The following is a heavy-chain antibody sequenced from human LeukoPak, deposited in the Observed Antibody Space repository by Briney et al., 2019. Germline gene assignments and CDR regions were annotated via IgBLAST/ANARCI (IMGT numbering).Heavy chain of an antibody. CDR3: ASTKAPYYYGSGSYYKAYYFDY. V-gene: IGHV1-46*01. CDR2: INPSDGSS. J-gene: IGHJ4*02. Sequence: ASVKVSCKASGYTFTSYFMHWVRQAPGQGLEWMGIINPSDGSSSYAQKFQGRVTMTRDTSTSTVYMELSSLRSEDTGAYYCASTKAPYYYGSGSYYKAYYFDYWGQGTLVTVSS. D-gene: IGHD3-10*01. CDR1: GYTFTSYF.